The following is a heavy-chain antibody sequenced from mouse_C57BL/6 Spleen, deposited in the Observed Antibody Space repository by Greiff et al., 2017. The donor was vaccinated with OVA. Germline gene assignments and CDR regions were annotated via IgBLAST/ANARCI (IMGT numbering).Heavy chain of an antibody. Sequence: QVQLQQSGAELVRPGTSVKVSCKASGYAFTNYLIEWVKQRPGQGLEWIGVINPGSGGTNYNEKFKGKATLTADKSSSTAYMQLSSLTSEDSAVYFCARSGLGFSRAWVAYWGQGTLVTVSA. V-gene: IGHV1-54*01. D-gene: IGHD1-1*01. CDR1: GYAFTNYL. CDR3: ARSGLGFSRAWVAY. CDR2: INPGSGGT. J-gene: IGHJ3*01.